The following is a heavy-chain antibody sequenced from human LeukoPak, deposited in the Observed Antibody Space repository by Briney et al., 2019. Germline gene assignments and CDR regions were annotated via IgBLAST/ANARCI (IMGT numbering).Heavy chain of an antibody. J-gene: IGHJ4*02. CDR1: GYTFTSYG. V-gene: IGHV1-18*01. Sequence: ASVKVSCKASGYTFTSYGISWVRQAPGQGLEWMGWISAYNGNTNYAQKLQGRVTMTTDTSTSTAYMGLRSLRFDDTAVYYCARDGEKWLEEKYWGQGTLVTVSS. D-gene: IGHD5-12*01. CDR3: ARDGEKWLEEKY. CDR2: ISAYNGNT.